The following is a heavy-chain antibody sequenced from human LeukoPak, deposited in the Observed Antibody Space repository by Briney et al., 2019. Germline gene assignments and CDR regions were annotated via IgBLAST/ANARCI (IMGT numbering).Heavy chain of an antibody. D-gene: IGHD3-10*01. Sequence: WETLSLTCAVYGFSFSGYYRSWVRQPPGKGLEWIGEINHSGSTNYNPSLKSRVTISVDTSKNQFSLKLSSVTAADTAEYYCASSLWFGELLSWGQGTLVTVSS. CDR3: ASSLWFGELLS. CDR2: INHSGST. CDR1: GFSFSGYY. J-gene: IGHJ4*02. V-gene: IGHV4-34*01.